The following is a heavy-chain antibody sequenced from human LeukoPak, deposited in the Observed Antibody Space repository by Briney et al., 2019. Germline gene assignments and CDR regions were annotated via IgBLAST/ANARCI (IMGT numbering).Heavy chain of an antibody. CDR1: GFTFNSYA. CDR3: GAVRFLEWFGGGTIDY. Sequence: QAGGSLRLSCAASGFTFNSYAMNWVRQAPGRGLEWASAISGSGGSTYYADSVKGRFTISRDNSKNTLYLQMNSLRAEDTAVYYCGAVRFLEWFGGGTIDYWGQGTLVTVSS. CDR2: ISGSGGST. V-gene: IGHV3-23*01. D-gene: IGHD3-3*01. J-gene: IGHJ4*02.